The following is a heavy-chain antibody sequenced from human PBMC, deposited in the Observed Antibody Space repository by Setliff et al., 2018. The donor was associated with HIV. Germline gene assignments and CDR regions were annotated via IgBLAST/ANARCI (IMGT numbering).Heavy chain of an antibody. CDR3: ARGARYAYYYDGSGYYRHFDY. CDR1: GGSISSHY. Sequence: PSETLSLTCTVSGGSISSHYWSWIRQPPLKGLEWIGYIYYSGSTNYNPSLKSRVTISVDTSKNQFSLKLSSVTAADTAVYYCARGARYAYYYDGSGYYRHFDYWGQGTLVTVSS. V-gene: IGHV4-59*08. D-gene: IGHD3-22*01. CDR2: IYYSGST. J-gene: IGHJ4*02.